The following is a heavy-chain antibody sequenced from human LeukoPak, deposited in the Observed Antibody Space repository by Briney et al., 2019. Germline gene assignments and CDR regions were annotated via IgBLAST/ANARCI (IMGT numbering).Heavy chain of an antibody. J-gene: IGHJ4*02. CDR3: AAGAYYYGSGSYYSTNDY. CDR1: GYTSTSYG. V-gene: IGHV1-18*04. D-gene: IGHD3-10*01. Sequence: ASVKVSCKASGYTSTSYGISWVRQAPGQGLEWMGWISAYNGNTNYAQKLQGRVTMTTDTSTSTAYMELRSLRSDDTAVYYCAAGAYYYGSGSYYSTNDYWGQGTLVTVSS. CDR2: ISAYNGNT.